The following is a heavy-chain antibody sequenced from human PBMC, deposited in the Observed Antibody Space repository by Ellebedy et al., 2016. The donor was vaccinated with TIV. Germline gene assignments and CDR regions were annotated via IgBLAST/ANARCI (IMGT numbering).Heavy chain of an antibody. D-gene: IGHD5-18*01. CDR3: ARRIGYSYGFDY. J-gene: IGHJ4*02. CDR1: GSSFTSYW. CDR2: IYPGDSDT. V-gene: IGHV5-51*01. Sequence: GESLKISCKGSGSSFTSYWIGWVRQMPGKGLEWMGIIYPGDSDTRYSPSFEGQVTISADKSITTTYLQWSSLKASDTAIYYCARRIGYSYGFDYWGQGTLVTVSS.